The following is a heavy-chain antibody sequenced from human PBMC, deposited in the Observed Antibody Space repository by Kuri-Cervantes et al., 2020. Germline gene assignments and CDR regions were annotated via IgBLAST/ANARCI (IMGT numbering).Heavy chain of an antibody. CDR3: ARGRTTVPYYYYGMDV. D-gene: IGHD4-17*01. V-gene: IGHV3-21*01. Sequence: GGSLRLSCAASGFTFSNYNMNWVRQAPGKGLEWVSSIGSSTTYIYYADSVKGRFTISRDNAKNSLYLQMTSLRAEDTAVYYCARGRTTVPYYYYGMDVWGQGTTVTVSS. CDR2: IGSSTTYI. CDR1: GFTFSNYN. J-gene: IGHJ6*02.